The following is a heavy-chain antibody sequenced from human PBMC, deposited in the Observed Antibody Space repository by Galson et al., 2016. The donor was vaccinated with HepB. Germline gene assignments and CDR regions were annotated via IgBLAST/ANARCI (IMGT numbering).Heavy chain of an antibody. V-gene: IGHV6-1*01. CDR1: GDSVSSNSAG. CDR2: TYYRSNWHN. CDR3: ARSYLLGRGFGS. J-gene: IGHJ4*02. Sequence: AISGDSVSSNSAGWYWIRQTPSRGLECLGRTYYRSNWHNDYAESVKSRITINPDTSKNQFSLHLNSVTPEDTAVYYCARSYLLGRGFGSWGQGTLVTVSS. D-gene: IGHD7-27*01.